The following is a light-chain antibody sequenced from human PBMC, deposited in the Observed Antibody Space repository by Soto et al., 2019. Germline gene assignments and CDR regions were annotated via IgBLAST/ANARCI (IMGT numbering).Light chain of an antibody. J-gene: IGKJ4*01. CDR1: QSVSSY. Sequence: EIVLTQSPATLSLSPGERATLSCRASQSVSSYLAWYQQKPGQAPRLLIYDASNRATGIPARFSGSGSGTDFTLTISSLEPEDCAVYCCQQRSNWPLTFGGGTNVEIK. CDR3: QQRSNWPLT. CDR2: DAS. V-gene: IGKV3-11*01.